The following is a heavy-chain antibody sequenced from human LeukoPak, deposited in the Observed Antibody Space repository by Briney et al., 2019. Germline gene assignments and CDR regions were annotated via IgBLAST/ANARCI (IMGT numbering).Heavy chain of an antibody. D-gene: IGHD6-19*01. J-gene: IGHJ4*02. V-gene: IGHV3-48*03. Sequence: PGGSLILSCAASGFTFSSYEMNWVRQAPGKGLEWVSYISSSGSTIYYADSVKGRFTISRDNAKNSLNLQMNSLRAEDTAVYYCARVKGSGCYEVDYWGQGTLVTVSS. CDR2: ISSSGSTI. CDR1: GFTFSSYE. CDR3: ARVKGSGCYEVDY.